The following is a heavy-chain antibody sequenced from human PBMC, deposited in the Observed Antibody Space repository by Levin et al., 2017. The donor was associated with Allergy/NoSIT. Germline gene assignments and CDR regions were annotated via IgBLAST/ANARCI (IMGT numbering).Heavy chain of an antibody. D-gene: IGHD6-6*01. V-gene: IGHV3-7*01. CDR1: GFMFSNYW. J-gene: IGHJ4*02. Sequence: PGGSLRLSCAASGFMFSNYWMSWVRQAPGKGLEWVANIKEDGRDKYYVDSVKGRFTISRDNAKKLVYLQMNSLRAEDTAVYYCARDHSEYISSSGYFDYWGQGTLVTVSS. CDR3: ARDHSEYISSSGYFDY. CDR2: IKEDGRDK.